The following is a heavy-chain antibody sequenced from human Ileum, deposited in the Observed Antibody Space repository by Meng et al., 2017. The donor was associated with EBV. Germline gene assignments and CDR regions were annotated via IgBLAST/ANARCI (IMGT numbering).Heavy chain of an antibody. CDR2: INHSGST. J-gene: IGHJ4*02. CDR3: ARGRGYGDYGSLY. D-gene: IGHD4-17*01. V-gene: IGHV4-34*01. Sequence: QVQLQQWGAVLLTPSETLSLTCAVYGGSFSSYYWSWIRQPPGKGLEWIGEINHSGSTNYNPSLKSRVTISVDTSKNQFSLKLSSVTAADTAVYYCARGRGYGDYGSLYWGQGTLVTVSS. CDR1: GGSFSSYY.